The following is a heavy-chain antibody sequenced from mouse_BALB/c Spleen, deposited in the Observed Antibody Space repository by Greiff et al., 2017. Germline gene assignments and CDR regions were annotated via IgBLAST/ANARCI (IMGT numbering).Heavy chain of an antibody. V-gene: IGHV2-6-7*01. D-gene: IGHD2-1*01. Sequence: VKLVESRPGLVAPSQSLSITCTVSGFTLTGYGVNWVRQPPGKGLEWLGMIWGDGSTDYNSALKSRLSISKDNSKSQVFLKMNSLQTDDTARYYCARDFRGNGAWFAYWGQGTLVTVSA. J-gene: IGHJ3*01. CDR2: IWGDGST. CDR3: ARDFRGNGAWFAY. CDR1: GFTLTGYG.